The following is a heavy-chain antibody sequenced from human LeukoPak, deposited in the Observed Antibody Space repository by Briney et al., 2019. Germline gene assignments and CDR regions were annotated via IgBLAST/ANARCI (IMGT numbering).Heavy chain of an antibody. Sequence: GGSLRLSCAASGFTFSSYAMTWVRQAPGKGLEWVSAISGSGGSTFYADSVKGRFTISRDNAKNSLYLQMNSLRAEDTAVYYCARDDTSVYYYGHWGQGTLVTVSS. CDR1: GFTFSSYA. J-gene: IGHJ4*02. D-gene: IGHD3-22*01. CDR2: ISGSGGST. V-gene: IGHV3-23*01. CDR3: ARDDTSVYYYGH.